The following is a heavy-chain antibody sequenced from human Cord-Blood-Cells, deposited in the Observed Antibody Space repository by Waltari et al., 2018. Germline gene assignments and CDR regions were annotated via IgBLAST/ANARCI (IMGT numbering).Heavy chain of an antibody. J-gene: IGHJ2*01. CDR1: GYTLTALS. Sequence: QVQLVQSGAEVKKPGASVKVSCKVSGYTLTALSMHWVRQAPGKGLEWMGGFDPEDGETIYAQKFQGRVTMTEDTSTDTAYMELSSLRSEDTAVYYCATVNSYGRKYHYWYFDLWGRGTLVTVSS. CDR3: ATVNSYGRKYHYWYFDL. V-gene: IGHV1-24*01. D-gene: IGHD5-18*01. CDR2: FDPEDGET.